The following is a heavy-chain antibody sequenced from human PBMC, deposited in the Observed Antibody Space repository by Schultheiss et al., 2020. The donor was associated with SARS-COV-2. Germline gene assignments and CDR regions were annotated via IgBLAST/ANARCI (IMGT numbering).Heavy chain of an antibody. V-gene: IGHV3-72*01. D-gene: IGHD5-18*01. J-gene: IGHJ3*02. CDR1: DFTFSDHY. CDR2: IRNKANSYTT. Sequence: GGSLRLSCAASDFTFSDHYMDWVRQAPGKGLEWVGRIRNKANSYTTDPAASVKGRFTISRDDSKNSLFLQMNSLKTEDTAVYYCAREQIAMVAFDIWGQVTMVTVSS. CDR3: AREQIAMVAFDI.